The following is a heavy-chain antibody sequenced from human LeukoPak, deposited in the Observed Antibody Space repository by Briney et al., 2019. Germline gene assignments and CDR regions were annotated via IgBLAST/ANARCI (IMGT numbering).Heavy chain of an antibody. Sequence: GRSLRLSCTASGFTFYDYAMHWVRHVPGKSPEWLATISWNSGSIVYADYVKGRFTISRDNSGNSVFLLMNDLRPDDTAMYFCAKDTTMALAYYYMDVWGKGTRVIVSS. CDR1: GFTFYDYA. CDR2: ISWNSGSI. D-gene: IGHD1-1*01. V-gene: IGHV3-9*01. CDR3: AKDTTMALAYYYMDV. J-gene: IGHJ6*03.